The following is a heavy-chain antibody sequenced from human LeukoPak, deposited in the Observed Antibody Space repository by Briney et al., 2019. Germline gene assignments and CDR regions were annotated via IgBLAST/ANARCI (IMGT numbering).Heavy chain of an antibody. CDR1: GFTFSSYW. CDR2: IKQDGSDK. CDR3: ARDGGYYYYYGMDV. Sequence: GGSLRLSCAASGFTFSSYWMSWVRQPPGKGLEWVANIKQDGSDKNYVDPVKGRFTISRDNAKNSLYLQMNSLRAEDTAVYYCARDGGYYYYYGMDVWGQGTTVTVSS. D-gene: IGHD3-16*01. V-gene: IGHV3-7*01. J-gene: IGHJ6*02.